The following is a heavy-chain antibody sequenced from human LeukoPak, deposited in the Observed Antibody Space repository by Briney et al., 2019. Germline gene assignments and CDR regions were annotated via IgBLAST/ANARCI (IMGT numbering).Heavy chain of an antibody. V-gene: IGHV3-23*01. Sequence: GSLRLSCAASGFTFSSYATSWVRQAPGKGLEWVSTFSGSSIKTYYADSVKGRFTISRDNSKNTLYLQMNSLRAEDTAVYYCARDLNYRMDVWGQGTTVTVSS. CDR2: FSGSSIKT. CDR1: GFTFSSYA. CDR3: ARDLNYRMDV. J-gene: IGHJ6*02.